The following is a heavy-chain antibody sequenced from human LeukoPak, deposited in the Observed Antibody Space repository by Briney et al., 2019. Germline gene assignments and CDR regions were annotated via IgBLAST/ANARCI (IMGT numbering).Heavy chain of an antibody. CDR3: ARDWEYCSGGNCYSTFDY. V-gene: IGHV3-53*01. CDR1: GFTVSSNY. D-gene: IGHD2-15*01. CDR2: IYSGGST. Sequence: GGSLRLSCAASGFTVSSNYMSWVRQAPGKGLEWVSVIYSGGSTYYADSVKGRFTISRDNAKNSLYLQMNSLRAEDTAVYYCARDWEYCSGGNCYSTFDYWGQGTLVTVSS. J-gene: IGHJ4*02.